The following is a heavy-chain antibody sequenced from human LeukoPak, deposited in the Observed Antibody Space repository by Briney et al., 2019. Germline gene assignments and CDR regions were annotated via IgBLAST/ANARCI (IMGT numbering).Heavy chain of an antibody. CDR2: IYYSGST. CDR1: GGSISSYY. D-gene: IGHD3-3*01. V-gene: IGHV4-59*08. Sequence: PSETLSLTCTVSGGSISSYYWSWIRQPPGKGLEWIGYIYYSGSTNYNPSLKSRVTISVDTSKNQFSLKLSSVTAADTAVYYCARDYDFWSGPSFDYWDQGTLVTVSS. CDR3: ARDYDFWSGPSFDY. J-gene: IGHJ4*02.